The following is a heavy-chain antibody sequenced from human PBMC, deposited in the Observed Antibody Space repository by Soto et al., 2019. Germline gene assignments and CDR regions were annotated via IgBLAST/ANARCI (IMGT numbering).Heavy chain of an antibody. D-gene: IGHD2-21*01. CDR3: ARDRLFDY. CDR2: IYSGGST. J-gene: IGHJ4*02. V-gene: IGHV3-66*01. CDR1: GFTVSSNY. Sequence: EVQLVESGGGLVQPGGSLRLSCTASGFTVSSNYMSWVRQAPGKGLEWVSVIYSGGSTYYADSVKGRFTISRDNSKNTLYLQMSSLRAEDTAVYYCARDRLFDYWGQGTQVTVSS.